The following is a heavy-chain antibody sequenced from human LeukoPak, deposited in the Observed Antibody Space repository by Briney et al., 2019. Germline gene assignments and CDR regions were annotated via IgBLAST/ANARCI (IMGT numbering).Heavy chain of an antibody. Sequence: PGGSLRLSCAASGFTFSSYWMHWVRQAPGKGLEWVANIKQDGSEKYYVDSVKGRFTISRDNAKNSLYLQMNSLRAEDTAVYYCARDAAAGTEFAHYYYMDVWGKGTTVTVSS. D-gene: IGHD6-13*01. CDR1: GFTFSSYW. CDR3: ARDAAAGTEFAHYYYMDV. J-gene: IGHJ6*03. CDR2: IKQDGSEK. V-gene: IGHV3-7*01.